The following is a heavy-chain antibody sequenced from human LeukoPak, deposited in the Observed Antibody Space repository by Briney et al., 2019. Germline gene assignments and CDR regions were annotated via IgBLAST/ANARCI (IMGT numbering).Heavy chain of an antibody. D-gene: IGHD6-19*01. CDR3: TTGDRGWQDY. CDR1: GLDFRNAW. CDR2: IKRYTDTGTT. Sequence: PGGSLRLSCAASGLDFRNAWMSWVRQAPGKGLEWVARIKRYTDTGTTNYGAPVEGRFTVSRDDSKNTLYLQMNSLKIEDTAVYYCTTGDRGWQDYWGQGTLVTVSS. V-gene: IGHV3-15*01. J-gene: IGHJ4*02.